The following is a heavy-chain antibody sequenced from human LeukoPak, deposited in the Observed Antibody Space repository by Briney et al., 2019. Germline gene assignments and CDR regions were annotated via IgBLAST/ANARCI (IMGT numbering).Heavy chain of an antibody. CDR2: ISAYNGNT. V-gene: IGHV1-18*01. CDR3: ARTYCSSTSCYPDY. Sequence: ASVKVSCKASGYTFTSYGISWVRQAPGQGLEWMGWISAYNGNTNYAQKLPGRVTMTTDTSTSTAYMELRSLRSDDTAVYYCARTYCSSTSCYPDYWGQGTLVTVSS. J-gene: IGHJ4*02. CDR1: GYTFTSYG. D-gene: IGHD2-2*01.